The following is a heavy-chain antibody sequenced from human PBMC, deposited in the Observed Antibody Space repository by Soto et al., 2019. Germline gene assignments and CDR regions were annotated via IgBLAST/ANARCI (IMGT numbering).Heavy chain of an antibody. CDR2: MNPNSGNT. J-gene: IGHJ3*02. CDR3: ERSSYSSSWYSAFDI. V-gene: IGHV1-8*01. CDR1: GYTFTSYD. Sequence: ASVKVSCKASGYTFTSYDINWVRQATGQGLEWMGWMNPNSGNTGYAQKFQGRVTMTRNTSISTAYMELSSLRSEDTAVYYCERSSYSSSWYSAFDIWGQGTMVTVSS. D-gene: IGHD6-13*01.